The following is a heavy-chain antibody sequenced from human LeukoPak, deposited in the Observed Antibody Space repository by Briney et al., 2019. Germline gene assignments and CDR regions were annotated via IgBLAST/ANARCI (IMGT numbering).Heavy chain of an antibody. CDR2: IYYSGST. D-gene: IGHD6-13*01. J-gene: IGHJ6*03. V-gene: IGHV4-59*12. CDR3: ARDAGYGSSWVHYYYYYYMDV. Sequence: PSETLSLTCTVSGGSISSYYWSWIRQPPGKGLEWIGYIYYSGSTNYNPSLKSRVTISVDTSKNQFSLKLSSVTAADTAVYYCARDAGYGSSWVHYYYYYYMDVWGKGTTVTVSS. CDR1: GGSISSYY.